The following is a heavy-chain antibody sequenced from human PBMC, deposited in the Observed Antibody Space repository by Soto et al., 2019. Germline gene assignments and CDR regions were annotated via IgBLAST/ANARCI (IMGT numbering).Heavy chain of an antibody. Sequence: GGSLRLSCAASGFTFSSYAMSWVRQAPGKGLEWVSAISGSGGSTYYADSVKGRFTISRDNSKNTLYLQMNSLRAEDTAVYYCANSGAPSRGYCSSTSCYARYYYFMDVWGKGTSLTVSS. D-gene: IGHD2-2*01. V-gene: IGHV3-23*01. CDR3: ANSGAPSRGYCSSTSCYARYYYFMDV. CDR1: GFTFSSYA. CDR2: ISGSGGST. J-gene: IGHJ6*03.